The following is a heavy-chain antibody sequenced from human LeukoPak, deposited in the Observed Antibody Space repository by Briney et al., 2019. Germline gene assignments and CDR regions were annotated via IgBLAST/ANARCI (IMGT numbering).Heavy chain of an antibody. J-gene: IGHJ4*02. CDR1: GYRFTDYW. Sequence: GESLKISRKGSGYRFTDYWIGWVRQMPGKGLEWMGIISPDDSDTRYSPSFQGQVTISADKSISTAYLQWSSLKASDTAMYYCARRVATIDGYFDYWGQGTLVAVSS. CDR2: ISPDDSDT. D-gene: IGHD5-12*01. V-gene: IGHV5-51*01. CDR3: ARRVATIDGYFDY.